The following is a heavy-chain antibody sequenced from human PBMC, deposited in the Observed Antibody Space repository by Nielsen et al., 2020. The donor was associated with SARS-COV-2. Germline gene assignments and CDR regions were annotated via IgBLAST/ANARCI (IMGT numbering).Heavy chain of an antibody. CDR3: ARGLYDFWSGLPSNY. CDR1: GFTFSSYA. V-gene: IGHV3-23*01. J-gene: IGHJ4*02. D-gene: IGHD3-3*01. Sequence: GGSLTLSCAASGFTFSSYAMSWVRHAPGKGLEWVSAIRGRGGSTHYADSVKGRFTISRDNSKNTLYLQMNSLRAEDTAVYYCARGLYDFWSGLPSNYWGQGTLVTVSS. CDR2: IRGRGGST.